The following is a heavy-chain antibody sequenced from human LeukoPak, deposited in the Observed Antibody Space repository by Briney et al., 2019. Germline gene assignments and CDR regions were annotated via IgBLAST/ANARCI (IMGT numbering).Heavy chain of an antibody. Sequence: VGSLRLSCAASGFTFSNYNMNWVRQTPGKGLEWVSYVSPNGYTIHYADSVKGRFTISRDNAKDSLYLQMNSLRAEDTAVYYCARGVPAAISNWYFDLWGRGTLVTVSS. V-gene: IGHV3-48*01. CDR1: GFTFSNYN. D-gene: IGHD2-2*01. CDR3: ARGVPAAISNWYFDL. J-gene: IGHJ2*01. CDR2: VSPNGYTI.